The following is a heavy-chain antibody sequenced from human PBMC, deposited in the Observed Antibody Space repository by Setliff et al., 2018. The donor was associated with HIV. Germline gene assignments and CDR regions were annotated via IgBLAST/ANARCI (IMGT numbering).Heavy chain of an antibody. D-gene: IGHD2-15*01. Sequence: PSETLSLTCTVSGGPVSTYYWSWIRQPAGKGLEWIGRFYVGGDTNYNPSLKSRVSISVDTSKNQFSLKFTSVTAADTAVYYCVKAVAAPSWFDPWGQGTLVTVSS. CDR3: VKAVAAPSWFDP. CDR1: GGPVSTYY. V-gene: IGHV4-4*07. CDR2: FYVGGDT. J-gene: IGHJ5*02.